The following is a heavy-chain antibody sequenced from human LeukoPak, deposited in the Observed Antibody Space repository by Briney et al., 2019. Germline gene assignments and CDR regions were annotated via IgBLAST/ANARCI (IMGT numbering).Heavy chain of an antibody. Sequence: SQTLSLTCTVSGGSISSGDYYWSWIRQPPGKGLEWIGYIYYSGSTYYNPSLKSRVTISVDTSKNQFSLKLSSVTAADTAVYYCARVSGAAFPFIDYWGQGTLATVSS. D-gene: IGHD3-10*01. CDR3: ARVSGAAFPFIDY. V-gene: IGHV4-30-4*01. J-gene: IGHJ4*02. CDR1: GGSISSGDYY. CDR2: IYYSGST.